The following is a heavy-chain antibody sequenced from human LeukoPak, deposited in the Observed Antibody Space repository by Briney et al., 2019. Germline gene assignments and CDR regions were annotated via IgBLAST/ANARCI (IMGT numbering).Heavy chain of an antibody. CDR3: ARRIVAVQTFDY. J-gene: IGHJ4*02. D-gene: IGHD5-12*01. V-gene: IGHV1-18*01. CDR2: ISTYIGNT. Sequence: ASVKVSCKAFGYTFTSYGISWVRQAPGQGLEWMGWISTYIGNTNYAQKLQDRVTMTTDTSTSTAYMELRSLRDDDTAVYYCARRIVAVQTFDYWGQGTLVTVSS. CDR1: GYTFTSYG.